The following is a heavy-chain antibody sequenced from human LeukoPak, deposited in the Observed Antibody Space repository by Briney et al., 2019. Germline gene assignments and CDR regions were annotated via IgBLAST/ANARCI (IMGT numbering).Heavy chain of an antibody. J-gene: IGHJ4*02. V-gene: IGHV4-39*07. CDR3: ARQGFGSSYFDY. CDR1: GGSISSSSYY. D-gene: IGHD3-16*01. CDR2: IYYSGST. Sequence: PSETLSLTCTVSGGSISSSSYYWGWIRQPPGKGLEWIGGIYYSGSTYYNPSLKSRVTISLDTSKNQFSLKLSSVTAADTAVYYCARQGFGSSYFDYWGQGTLVTVSS.